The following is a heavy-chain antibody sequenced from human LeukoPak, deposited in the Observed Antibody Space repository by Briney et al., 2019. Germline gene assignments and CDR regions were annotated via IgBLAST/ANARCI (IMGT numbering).Heavy chain of an antibody. V-gene: IGHV1-69*05. CDR3: ARGWSYDSSGWLAFDI. J-gene: IGHJ3*02. D-gene: IGHD3-22*01. CDR2: IISLYGTA. Sequence: ASVKVSCKASGGTFSNYAISWVRQAPGQGLEGMGGIISLYGTAKYTQKFQDRVSITTDESTSTAYMELSSLRSEDTAVYYCARGWSYDSSGWLAFDIWGQGTMVTVSS. CDR1: GGTFSNYA.